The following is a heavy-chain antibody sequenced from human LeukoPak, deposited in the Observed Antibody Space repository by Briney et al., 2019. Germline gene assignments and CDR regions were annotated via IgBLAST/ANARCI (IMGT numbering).Heavy chain of an antibody. CDR2: IYYSGST. J-gene: IGHJ5*02. CDR3: ARAQVEEYSSSWYGENWFDP. V-gene: IGHV4-39*07. Sequence: PSETLSLTCTVSGGSISSSSYYWGWIRQPPGKGLEWIGSIYYSGSTYYNPSLKSRVTISVDTSKNQFSLKLSSVTAADTAVYYCARAQVEEYSSSWYGENWFDPWGQGTLVTVSS. CDR1: GGSISSSSYY. D-gene: IGHD6-13*01.